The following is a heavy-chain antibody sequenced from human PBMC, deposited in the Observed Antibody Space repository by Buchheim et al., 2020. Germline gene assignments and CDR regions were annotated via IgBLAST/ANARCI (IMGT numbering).Heavy chain of an antibody. Sequence: QVQLVESGGGVVQPGRSLRLSCAASGFTFSSYGMHWVRQAPGKGLEWVAVIWYDGSNKYYADSVKGRFTISRDNSKNTLYLQMNSLRAEDTAVYYCARAPSLTVVTSYFDYWGQGTL. V-gene: IGHV3-33*01. D-gene: IGHD4-23*01. CDR3: ARAPSLTVVTSYFDY. CDR2: IWYDGSNK. J-gene: IGHJ4*02. CDR1: GFTFSSYG.